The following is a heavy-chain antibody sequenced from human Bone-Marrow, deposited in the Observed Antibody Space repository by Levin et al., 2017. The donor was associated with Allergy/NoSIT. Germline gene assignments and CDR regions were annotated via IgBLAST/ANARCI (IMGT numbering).Heavy chain of an antibody. CDR3: SRRPHYYDSSGYYGSHAFDI. D-gene: IGHD3-22*01. V-gene: IGHV1-2*02. Sequence: ASVKVSCKASGYSFTGFYLHWIRQAPRQGLEWMGWISPNSGGTNYAQKFQGRVTMSRDTSISTAYMELSRLRSDNTAVYYCSRRPHYYDSSGYYGSHAFDIWGQGTMVTVSS. J-gene: IGHJ3*02. CDR2: ISPNSGGT. CDR1: GYSFTGFY.